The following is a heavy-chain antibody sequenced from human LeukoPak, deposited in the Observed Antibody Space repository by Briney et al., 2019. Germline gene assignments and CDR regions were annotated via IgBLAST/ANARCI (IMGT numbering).Heavy chain of an antibody. CDR3: ARHRIRNWNDNGAFDI. CDR2: ICYSGST. Sequence: SETLSLTCTVSGGSISSYYWSWIRQPPGKGLEWIGYICYSGSTNYNPSLKSRVTISVDTSKNQFSLKLSSVTAADTAVYYCARHRIRNWNDNGAFDIWGQGTMVTVSS. D-gene: IGHD1-1*01. V-gene: IGHV4-59*01. J-gene: IGHJ3*02. CDR1: GGSISSYY.